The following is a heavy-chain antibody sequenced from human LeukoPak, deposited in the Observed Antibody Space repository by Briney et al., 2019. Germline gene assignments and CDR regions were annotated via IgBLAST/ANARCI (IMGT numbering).Heavy chain of an antibody. CDR3: AIGGYNWNY. J-gene: IGHJ4*02. D-gene: IGHD1-20*01. Sequence: SETLSLTCTVSGGSISSYYWSWIRQPPGKGLEWIGYIYYSGSTNYNPSLKSRVTISVDTSKNQFSLKLSSVTAADTAVHYCAIGGYNWNYWGQGTLVTVSS. CDR1: GGSISSYY. V-gene: IGHV4-59*01. CDR2: IYYSGST.